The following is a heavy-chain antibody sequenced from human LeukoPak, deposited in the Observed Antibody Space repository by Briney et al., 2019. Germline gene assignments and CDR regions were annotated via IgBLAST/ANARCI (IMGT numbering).Heavy chain of an antibody. J-gene: IGHJ4*02. CDR1: GFTFSSYA. CDR3: AGAAAGSLNFDY. V-gene: IGHV3-30-3*01. Sequence: PGGSLRLSCAASGFTFSSYAMHWVRQAPGKGLEWVAVISYDGSNKYYADSVKGRFTISRDNSKNTLYLQMNSLRAEDTAVYYCAGAAAGSLNFDYWGQGTLVTVSS. CDR2: ISYDGSNK. D-gene: IGHD6-13*01.